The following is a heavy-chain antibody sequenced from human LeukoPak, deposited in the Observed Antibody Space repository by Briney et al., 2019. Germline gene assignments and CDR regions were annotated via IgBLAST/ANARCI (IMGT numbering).Heavy chain of an antibody. J-gene: IGHJ4*02. V-gene: IGHV3-53*01. D-gene: IGHD3-3*01. Sequence: GGSLRLSCAASGFTVSSNYINWVRQAPGKGLEWVSVLYSGGDTYYADSVKGRFTVSRDNSKNTLYLQMNSLGAEDTAVYYCARDARQDYDFWSGYRIKYYFDYWGQGTLVTVSS. CDR1: GFTVSSNY. CDR3: ARDARQDYDFWSGYRIKYYFDY. CDR2: LYSGGDT.